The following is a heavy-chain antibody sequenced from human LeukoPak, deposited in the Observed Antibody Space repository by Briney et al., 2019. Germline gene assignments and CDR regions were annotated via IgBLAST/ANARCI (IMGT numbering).Heavy chain of an antibody. V-gene: IGHV4-59*08. CDR2: IYYTGST. CDR3: AXXXXPDMDYFDY. J-gene: IGHJ4*02. D-gene: IGHD2-15*01. Sequence: SETLPLTCTVSGGSLSNYYWTWIRQPPGKGLQWIGYIYYTGSTNYNPSLKSRVTISVDTSKNQFSLKLSSVTAADTAVYHCAXXXXPDMDYFDYWGQGTLVTVSS. CDR1: GGSLSNYY.